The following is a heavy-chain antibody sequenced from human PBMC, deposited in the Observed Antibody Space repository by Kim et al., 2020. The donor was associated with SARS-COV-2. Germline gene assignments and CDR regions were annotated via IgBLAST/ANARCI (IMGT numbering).Heavy chain of an antibody. D-gene: IGHD6-13*01. CDR2: ISSSSRYI. V-gene: IGHV3-21*01. CDR1: GFNFNTYT. CDR3: ARDLQPDSYTSSGYVENFHH. Sequence: GGSLRLSCGASGFNFNTYTMNWVRQAPGKGLEWVSSISSSSRYIYYANSVKGRFTISRDNAKNSLYPQMSSLRAEDTAVYYCARDLQPDSYTSSGYVENFHHWGQGTLVTVSS. J-gene: IGHJ1*01.